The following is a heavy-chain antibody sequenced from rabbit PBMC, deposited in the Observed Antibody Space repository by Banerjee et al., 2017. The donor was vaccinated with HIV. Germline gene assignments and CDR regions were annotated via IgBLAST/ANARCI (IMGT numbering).Heavy chain of an antibody. CDR3: ARSYTYGYSVYADGLNL. D-gene: IGHD6-1*01. V-gene: IGHV1S45*01. Sequence: QEQLEESEGDLVKPEGSLTLTCTASGFDFSSNYWTCWVRQAPGKGLEWIACINTGRGSTYYASWAKGRFTISKASSTTLTLQMTSLTAADTATYFCARSYTYGYSVYADGLNLWGPGTLVTVS. CDR2: INTGRGST. CDR1: GFDFSSNYW. J-gene: IGHJ4*01.